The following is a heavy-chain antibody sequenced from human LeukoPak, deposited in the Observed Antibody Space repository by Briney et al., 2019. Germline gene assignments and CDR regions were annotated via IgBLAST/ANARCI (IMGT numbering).Heavy chain of an antibody. J-gene: IGHJ4*02. CDR3: ARDQRITFGGVIGSLTYDY. CDR2: INPNSGGT. D-gene: IGHD3-16*02. Sequence: ASVKVSCKASGHTFTGYYMHWVRQAPGQGLEWMGWINPNSGGTNYAQKFQGWVTMTRDTSISTAYMELSRLRSDDTAVYYCARDQRITFGGVIGSLTYDYWGQETLVTVSS. V-gene: IGHV1-2*04. CDR1: GHTFTGYY.